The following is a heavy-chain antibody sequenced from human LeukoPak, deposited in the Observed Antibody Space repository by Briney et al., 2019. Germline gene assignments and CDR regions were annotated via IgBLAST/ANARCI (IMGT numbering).Heavy chain of an antibody. Sequence: SETLSLTCAVSGGSFSGYYWSWIRQPPGKGLEWIGEINHSGSTNYNPSLKSRVTISVDTSKNQFSLKLSSVTAADTAVYYCARVEYSSSYSSKNNWFDPWGPGTLVTVSS. CDR2: INHSGST. CDR3: ARVEYSSSYSSKNNWFDP. CDR1: GGSFSGYY. V-gene: IGHV4-34*01. J-gene: IGHJ5*02. D-gene: IGHD6-6*01.